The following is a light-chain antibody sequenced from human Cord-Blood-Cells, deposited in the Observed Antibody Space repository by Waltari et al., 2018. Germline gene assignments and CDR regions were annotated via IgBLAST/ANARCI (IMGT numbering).Light chain of an antibody. CDR1: SSDVGGYNL. J-gene: IGLJ1*01. CDR2: EGS. CDR3: CSYAGSSTF. V-gene: IGLV2-23*03. Sequence: QSALTQPASVSGSPGQSITISCTGTSSDVGGYNLVSWYQQHPGTAPKLLIYEGSKRPGGFSNLFSGSKSGNAASLTISGLQAEDEADYYCCSYAGSSTFFGAGTKVTVL.